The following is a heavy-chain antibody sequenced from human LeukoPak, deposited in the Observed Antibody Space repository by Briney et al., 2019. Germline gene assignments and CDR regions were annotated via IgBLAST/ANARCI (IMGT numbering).Heavy chain of an antibody. J-gene: IGHJ4*02. V-gene: IGHV3-30*18. CDR3: AKDLDSSGWYVPEDY. CDR2: ISYDGSNK. Sequence: GGSLRLSCAASGFTFSSYGMHWVRQAPGKGLEWVAVISYDGSNKYYADSVKGRFTISRDNSKNTLYLQMNSLRAEDTAVYYCAKDLDSSGWYVPEDYWGQGTLVTVSS. CDR1: GFTFSSYG. D-gene: IGHD6-19*01.